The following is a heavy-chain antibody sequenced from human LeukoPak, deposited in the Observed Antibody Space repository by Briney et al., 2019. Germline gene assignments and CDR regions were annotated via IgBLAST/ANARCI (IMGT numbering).Heavy chain of an antibody. CDR2: ISSGSSYI. Sequence: TGGSLRLSCAASGFTFSSYSMNWVRQAPGKGLEWVSSISSGSSYIYYADSVKGRFTISRDNAKNSLYLQMNSLRAEDTAVYYCARGGSGWGLIDYYYYMDVWGKGTTVTVSS. V-gene: IGHV3-21*01. CDR1: GFTFSSYS. CDR3: ARGGSGWGLIDYYYYMDV. D-gene: IGHD6-19*01. J-gene: IGHJ6*03.